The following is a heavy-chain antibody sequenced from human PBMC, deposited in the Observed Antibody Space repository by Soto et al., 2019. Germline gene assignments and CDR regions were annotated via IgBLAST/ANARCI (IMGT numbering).Heavy chain of an antibody. Sequence: KTSETLSLTCSVSGGSVNSGGYSWSWIRQPPGKGLEWIGFISPSGSPAYNPSLKSRVTISVDRSNNQISLELSSVTAADTAVYYCVRDGTKTLRDWFDPWGQGISVTVSS. CDR3: VRDGTKTLRDWFDP. CDR2: ISPSGSP. J-gene: IGHJ5*02. CDR1: GGSVNSGGYS. V-gene: IGHV4-30-2*01. D-gene: IGHD1-1*01.